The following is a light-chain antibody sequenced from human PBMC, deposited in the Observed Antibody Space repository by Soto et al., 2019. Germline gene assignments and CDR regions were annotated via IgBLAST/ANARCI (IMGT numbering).Light chain of an antibody. CDR1: QSVSSW. V-gene: IGKV1-5*03. CDR3: QQYNTYPYT. CDR2: KAS. Sequence: DIQMTQSPSTLSASVGDRVTITCRASQSVSSWLAWYRQKPGKAPKLLIYKASSLESGVSSRFSGSGSGTEFTLTISSLQPDDFATYYCQQYNTYPYTFGQGTKLEIK. J-gene: IGKJ2*01.